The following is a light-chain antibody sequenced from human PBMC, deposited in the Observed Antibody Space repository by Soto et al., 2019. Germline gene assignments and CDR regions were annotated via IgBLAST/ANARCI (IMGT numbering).Light chain of an antibody. CDR3: QSYDSSLSAYV. Sequence: QSVLTQPPSVSGAPGQIVTISCTGSSSNIGAGYDVHWYQQLPGTAPKLLIYDNRNRPSGVPDRFSGSKSGTSASLAITGLQAEDEADYYCQSYDSSLSAYVFGTGTKVTVL. J-gene: IGLJ1*01. CDR1: SSNIGAGYD. V-gene: IGLV1-40*01. CDR2: DNR.